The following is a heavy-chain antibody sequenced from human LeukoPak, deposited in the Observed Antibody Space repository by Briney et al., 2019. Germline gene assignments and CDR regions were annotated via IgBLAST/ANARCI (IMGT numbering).Heavy chain of an antibody. V-gene: IGHV1-24*01. D-gene: IGHD3-3*01. CDR1: GYTLTELS. CDR3: GTGNYDFWSGSHSCYFDY. Sequence: ASVKVSCKVSGYTLTELSMHWVRQAPGKGLEWMGGFDPEDGETIYAQKFQGRVTMTEDTSTDTAYMELSSLRSEDTAVYYCGTGNYDFWSGSHSCYFDYWGQGTLVTVSS. J-gene: IGHJ4*02. CDR2: FDPEDGET.